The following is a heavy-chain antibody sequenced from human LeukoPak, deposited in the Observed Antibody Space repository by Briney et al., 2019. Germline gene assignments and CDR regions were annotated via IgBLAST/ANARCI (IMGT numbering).Heavy chain of an antibody. CDR2: IRYDGSSK. D-gene: IGHD3-22*01. CDR3: ARESESYDSSGSTFDY. Sequence: GGSLRLSCAASGFTFSSYGMHWVRQAPGKGLEWVAFIRYDGSSKFYADSVKGRFTISRDNSKNTLYLQMHSLRAEDRAVYYCARESESYDSSGSTFDYWGQGTLVTVTS. V-gene: IGHV3-30*02. CDR1: GFTFSSYG. J-gene: IGHJ4*02.